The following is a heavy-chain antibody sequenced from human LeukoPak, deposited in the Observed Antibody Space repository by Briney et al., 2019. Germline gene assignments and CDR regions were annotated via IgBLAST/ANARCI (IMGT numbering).Heavy chain of an antibody. CDR3: ATNYTAVSAFDS. Sequence: SETLSLICTVSGASINNCWNWIRQPAGKGLEWIGHIYASRNTKYNPSLKTRVTMSVDTSKNQFSLTLYSMTAADTAVYYCATNYTAVSAFDSWGHGTRVTVSS. D-gene: IGHD6-19*01. CDR1: GASINNC. V-gene: IGHV4-4*07. CDR2: IYASRNT. J-gene: IGHJ4*01.